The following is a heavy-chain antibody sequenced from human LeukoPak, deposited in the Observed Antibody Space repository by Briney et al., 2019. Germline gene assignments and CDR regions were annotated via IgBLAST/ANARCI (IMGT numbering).Heavy chain of an antibody. CDR1: GYTFTSYG. J-gene: IGHJ6*03. V-gene: IGHV1-18*01. CDR3: ARNLLETYYYGSGSFSYYYYYMDV. D-gene: IGHD3-10*01. CDR2: ISAYNGNT. Sequence: GASVKVSCKASGYTFTSYGISWVRQAPGQGLEWMGWISAYNGNTNYAQKLQGRVTMTTDTSTSTAYMELRSLRSDDTAVYYCARNLLETYYYGSGSFSYYYYYMDVWGKGTTVTVSS.